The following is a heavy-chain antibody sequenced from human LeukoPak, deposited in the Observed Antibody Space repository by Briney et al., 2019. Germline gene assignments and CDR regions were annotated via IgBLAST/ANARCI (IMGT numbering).Heavy chain of an antibody. V-gene: IGHV1-2*02. CDR1: GYTFTVYY. CDR2: IDPNGGGT. CDR3: ARDLSRDLDY. Sequence: ASVKVSCKASGYTFTVYYIHWVRQAPGQGLEWMGWIDPNGGGTKYAQKFQGRVTMTRDTSISTAYMELSRLRSDDTAVYYCARDLSRDLDYWGQGTLVTVSS. J-gene: IGHJ4*02.